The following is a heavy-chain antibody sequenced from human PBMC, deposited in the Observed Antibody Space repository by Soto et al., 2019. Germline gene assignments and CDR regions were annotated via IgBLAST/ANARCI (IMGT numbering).Heavy chain of an antibody. D-gene: IGHD3-22*01. CDR3: ARGDATKIVVTTYYAMDV. CDR2: IIPVFGTP. Sequence: QVQLVQSRAEVKKPGSSVKVSCKASGGSRSNYGIGWVRQAPGQGLEWMGAIIPVFGTPNYAQKFQERVTITADESTTTVYMEVRSLTFEDTAVYYCARGDATKIVVTTYYAMDVWGQGTTVTVSS. CDR1: GGSRSNYG. J-gene: IGHJ6*02. V-gene: IGHV1-69*12.